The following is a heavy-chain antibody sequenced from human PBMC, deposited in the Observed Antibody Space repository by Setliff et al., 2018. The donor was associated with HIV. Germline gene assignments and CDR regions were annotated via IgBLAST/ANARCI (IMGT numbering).Heavy chain of an antibody. Sequence: GGSLSLSCVPSGFTFGGFAMCWVRQAPGRGLEWVSAITGSGGNTYYADSVKGRFTISRDNSENTLYLQMNSLRADDTAMYYCAKGHYDDWYYFDYWGPGTLVTVSS. CDR3: AKGHYDDWYYFDY. D-gene: IGHD4-17*01. V-gene: IGHV3-23*01. J-gene: IGHJ4*02. CDR1: GFTFGGFA. CDR2: ITGSGGNT.